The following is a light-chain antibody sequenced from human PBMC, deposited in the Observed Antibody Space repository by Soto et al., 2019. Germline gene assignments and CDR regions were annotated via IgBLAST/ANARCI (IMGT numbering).Light chain of an antibody. V-gene: IGKV3-15*01. CDR2: GAS. J-gene: IGKJ2*01. CDR3: QQYNNWPPDT. CDR1: QSVSSN. Sequence: EIVMTQSPATLSVSPGERATLSCRASQSVSSNLARYQQKPGQSPRLLIYGASTRATGLPARFSGGGSGTEFTLTISSLQSEDFAVYYCQQYNNWPPDTFGQGTNLEIK.